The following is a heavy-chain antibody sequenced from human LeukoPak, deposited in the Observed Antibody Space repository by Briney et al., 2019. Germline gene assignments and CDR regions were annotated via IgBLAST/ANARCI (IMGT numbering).Heavy chain of an antibody. D-gene: IGHD2-21*01. V-gene: IGHV3-74*03. J-gene: IGHJ4*02. CDR3: ARIRDNHYLEY. CDR2: INPHGSRS. Sequence: GGSLRLSCAASGFTFSTYWMHWVRQAPGKGLVWLSCINPHGSRSTYADSVRGRFTISRGSAKNTLYLQMNSLRDEDTAMYYCARIRDNHYLEYWGQGTLVTVSS. CDR1: GFTFSTYW.